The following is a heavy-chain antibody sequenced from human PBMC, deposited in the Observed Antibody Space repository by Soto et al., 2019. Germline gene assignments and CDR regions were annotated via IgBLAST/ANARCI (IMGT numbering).Heavy chain of an antibody. Sequence: SETLSLTCTVSGGSISSSSYYWGWIRQPPGKGLEWIGSIYYSGSTYYNPSLKSRVNISVDTSKNQFSLKLSSVTAADTAVYYCAREKVNDFWSGYPYAMDVWGQGTTVTVSS. CDR1: GGSISSSSYY. CDR2: IYYSGST. D-gene: IGHD3-3*01. J-gene: IGHJ6*02. V-gene: IGHV4-39*07. CDR3: AREKVNDFWSGYPYAMDV.